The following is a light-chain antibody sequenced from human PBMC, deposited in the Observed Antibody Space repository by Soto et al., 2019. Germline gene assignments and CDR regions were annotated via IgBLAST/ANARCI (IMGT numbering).Light chain of an antibody. CDR2: GAS. J-gene: IGKJ1*01. V-gene: IGKV3-15*01. Sequence: EIVLTPSPGTLSLSPGERATLSCRASHSVSSSLAWYQQKPGQAPRLLISGASTRAAGIPARFSGSGSGTEFTLTISSLQSEDFAVYYCQHYNTWPWTFGQGTKVDIK. CDR1: HSVSSS. CDR3: QHYNTWPWT.